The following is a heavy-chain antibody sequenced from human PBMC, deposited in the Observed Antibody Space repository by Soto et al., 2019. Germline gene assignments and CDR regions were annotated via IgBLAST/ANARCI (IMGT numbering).Heavy chain of an antibody. Sequence: PGESLKISCKGSGYSLTNYWIGWVRQVPGKGLEWMGIISPGDSDTRYSPSFQGRVTISADKSISTAYLQWSSLEASDTAMYFCARRNVRFRGEASHHGKDVWGQGTTVTVSS. V-gene: IGHV5-51*01. J-gene: IGHJ6*02. CDR2: ISPGDSDT. D-gene: IGHD3-10*01. CDR3: ARRNVRFRGEASHHGKDV. CDR1: GYSLTNYW.